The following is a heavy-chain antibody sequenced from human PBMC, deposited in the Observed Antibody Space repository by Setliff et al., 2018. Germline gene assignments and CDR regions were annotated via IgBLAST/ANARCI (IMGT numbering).Heavy chain of an antibody. J-gene: IGHJ1*01. D-gene: IGHD3-10*01. CDR3: ARVDFTMLQGVLGQ. CDR1: GGSISRSSYY. V-gene: IGHV4-39*07. CDR2: IYYDGRT. Sequence: SETLSLTCSVSGGSISRSSYYWTWIRQPPGKGLEWIASIYYDGRTFAHPSVRGRVTISEDTSKNHFSLRLTSVTAADTAVYYCARVDFTMLQGVLGQWGQGTLVTVSS.